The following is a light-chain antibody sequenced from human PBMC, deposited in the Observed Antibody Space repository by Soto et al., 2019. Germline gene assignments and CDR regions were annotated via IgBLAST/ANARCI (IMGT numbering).Light chain of an antibody. V-gene: IGKV3-20*01. CDR1: QSVSSTY. CDR2: GTS. Sequence: EIVLTQSPGTLSLSPGERATLSCRASQSVSSTYLAWYQQKPGQAPRLLIYGTSSRATGIPDRFSGSGSGRDFTLTISRLEPEDFAVYYCQQYGSSPPITFGPGTKVEI. CDR3: QQYGSSPPIT. J-gene: IGKJ3*01.